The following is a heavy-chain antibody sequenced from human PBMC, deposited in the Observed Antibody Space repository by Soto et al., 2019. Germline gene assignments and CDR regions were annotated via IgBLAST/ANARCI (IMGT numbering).Heavy chain of an antibody. V-gene: IGHV4-61*01. CDR2: IYYSGST. J-gene: IGHJ5*02. D-gene: IGHD3-10*01. CDR3: ARDGAYYYGSGSPKNWFDP. Sequence: SETLSLTCTVSGGSVSSGSYYWSWIRQPPGKGLEWIGYIYYSGSTNYNPSLKSRVTISVDTSKNQFSLKLSSVTAADTAVYYCARDGAYYYGSGSPKNWFDPWGQGTLVTSPQ. CDR1: GGSVSSGSYY.